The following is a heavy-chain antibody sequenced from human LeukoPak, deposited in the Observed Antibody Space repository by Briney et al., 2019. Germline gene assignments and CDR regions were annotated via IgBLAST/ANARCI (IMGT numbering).Heavy chain of an antibody. V-gene: IGHV3-23*01. J-gene: IGHJ4*02. CDR2: ISGSGDKS. D-gene: IGHD3-10*01. CDR3: AKGPRTVRFGDRHKGMFDY. Sequence: GGSLRLSCAASGFTFGSYGMNWVRQAPGKGLEWVSVISGSGDKSYYTDSVKGRFTVSRDNSKNTVYLQMNSLRAEDTAVYYCAKGPRTVRFGDRHKGMFDYWGQGALVTVSS. CDR1: GFTFGSYG.